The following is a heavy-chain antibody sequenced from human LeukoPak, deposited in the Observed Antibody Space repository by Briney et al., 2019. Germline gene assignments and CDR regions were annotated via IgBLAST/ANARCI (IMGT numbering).Heavy chain of an antibody. CDR1: GYSFTSYW. J-gene: IGHJ6*03. Sequence: GESLKISCKGSGYSFTSYWIGWVRQMPGKGLEWMGIIYPGDSDTRYSPSFQGQVTISADKSISTAYLQWSSLKASDTAMYYCARITYYYDSSGYYYYYYYMGVWGKGTTVTVSS. D-gene: IGHD3-22*01. V-gene: IGHV5-51*01. CDR2: IYPGDSDT. CDR3: ARITYYYDSSGYYYYYYYMGV.